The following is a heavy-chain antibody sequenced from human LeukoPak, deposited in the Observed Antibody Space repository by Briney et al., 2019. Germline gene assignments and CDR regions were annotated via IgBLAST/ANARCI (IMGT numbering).Heavy chain of an antibody. CDR2: IYYSGST. J-gene: IGHJ3*02. CDR3: ARGVRDYVFDAFEI. Sequence: SETLSLTCTVSGGSMSSSSYYWGWIRQPPGKGLEWIGSIYYSGSTYYNPSLKSRVTISADTSKNQFSLKLISVTAAETSVYYCARGVRDYVFDAFEIWGPGAMVTVSS. D-gene: IGHD3-16*01. V-gene: IGHV4-39*01. CDR1: GGSMSSSSYY.